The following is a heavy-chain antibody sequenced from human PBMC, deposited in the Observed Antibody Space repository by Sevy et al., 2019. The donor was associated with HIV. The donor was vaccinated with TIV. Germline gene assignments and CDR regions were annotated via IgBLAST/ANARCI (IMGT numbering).Heavy chain of an antibody. J-gene: IGHJ6*02. V-gene: IGHV1-2*02. CDR2: INPDTGVT. Sequence: ALVKVSCKASEYTFTGYYIHWVRQAPGQGLEWMGCINPDTGVTSYVQKLQGRVSMTRDTSISTAYMELRSLSPDDTAEYFCARRFCGGAMCYEDYYFAMDVWGQGTTVTVSS. D-gene: IGHD3-3*01. CDR3: ARRFCGGAMCYEDYYFAMDV. CDR1: EYTFTGYY.